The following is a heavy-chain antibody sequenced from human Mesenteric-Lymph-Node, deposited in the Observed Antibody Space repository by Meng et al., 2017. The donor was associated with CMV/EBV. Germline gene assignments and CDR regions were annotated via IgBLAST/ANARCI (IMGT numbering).Heavy chain of an antibody. CDR1: GCSISSGGYY. V-gene: IGHV4-31*02. J-gene: IGHJ4*02. CDR3: ARYHYGSGSSFDY. Sequence: SGCSISSGGYYWSWIRQHPGKGLEWIGYIYYSGSTYYNPSLKSRVTISVDTSKNQFSLKLSSVTAADTAVYYCARYHYGSGSSFDYWGQGTLVTVSS. CDR2: IYYSGST. D-gene: IGHD3-10*01.